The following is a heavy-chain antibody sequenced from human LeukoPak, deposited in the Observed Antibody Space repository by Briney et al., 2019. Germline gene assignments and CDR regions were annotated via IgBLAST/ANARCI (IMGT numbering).Heavy chain of an antibody. J-gene: IGHJ4*02. CDR3: ARGVPYDSWSGPHYSDY. Sequence: GGSLRLSCAASGFTFSSHSMNWVRQAPGKGPEWISFITISSDTIHYADSVKGRFTISRDNAKNSLFLQMDSLRAEDTAVYYCARGVPYDSWSGPHYSDYWGQGTLVTVSS. D-gene: IGHD3-3*01. CDR1: GFTFSSHS. CDR2: ITISSDTI. V-gene: IGHV3-48*01.